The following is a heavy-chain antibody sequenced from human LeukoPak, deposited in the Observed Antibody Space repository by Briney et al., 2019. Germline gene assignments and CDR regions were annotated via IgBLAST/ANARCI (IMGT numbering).Heavy chain of an antibody. V-gene: IGHV3-33*01. CDR2: IWFDGGNK. CDR1: GFTFSNYG. CDR3: ARGESGWIQLWFDY. J-gene: IGHJ4*02. Sequence: GGSLRLSCAASGFTFSNYGMHWLRQAPGKGLEWVAAIWFDGGNKYYTVSVKGRFTISRDNSEHTLYLQMNSLRAEDTAVYYCARGESGWIQLWFDYWGQGTLVTVSS. D-gene: IGHD5-18*01.